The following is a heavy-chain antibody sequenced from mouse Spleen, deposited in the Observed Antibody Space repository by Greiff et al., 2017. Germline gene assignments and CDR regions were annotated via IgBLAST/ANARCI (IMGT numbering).Heavy chain of an antibody. V-gene: IGHV5-17*01. D-gene: IGHD2-1*01. J-gene: IGHJ4*01. CDR1: GFTFSDYG. Sequence: EVQLVESGGGLVKPGGSLKLSCAASGFTFSDYGMHWVRQAPEKGLEWVAYISSGSSTIYYADTVKGRFTISRDNAKNTLFLQMTSLRSEDTAMYYCAGYGNYFSYAMDYWGQGTSVTVSS. CDR2: ISSGSSTI. CDR3: AGYGNYFSYAMDY.